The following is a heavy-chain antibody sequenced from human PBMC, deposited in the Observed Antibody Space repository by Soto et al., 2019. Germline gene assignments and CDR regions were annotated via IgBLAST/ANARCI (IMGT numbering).Heavy chain of an antibody. CDR2: IYPGDSDT. V-gene: IGHV5-51*01. J-gene: IGHJ6*02. D-gene: IGHD5-12*01. Sequence: GESLKISCKGSGYSFTSYWIGWVRQMPGKGLEWMGIIYPGDSDTRYSPSFQGQVTISADKSISTAYLQWSSLKASDTAMYYCARPIRDGYNSYYYGMDVWGQGTTVTVSS. CDR1: GYSFTSYW. CDR3: ARPIRDGYNSYYYGMDV.